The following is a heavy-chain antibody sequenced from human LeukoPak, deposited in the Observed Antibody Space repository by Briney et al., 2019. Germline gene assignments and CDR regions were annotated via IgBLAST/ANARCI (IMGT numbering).Heavy chain of an antibody. D-gene: IGHD2-2*01. J-gene: IGHJ4*02. CDR2: IGPTT. Sequence: GGSLRLSCAASGFTFSSFTMNWVRQAPGKGLEWISYIGPTTSYADSLQGRFTISRDNAKNSLYLQMNSLRDEDTAVYYCVGDHAFSFDYWGLGTLVTVSS. V-gene: IGHV3-48*02. CDR1: GFTFSSFT. CDR3: VGDHAFSFDY.